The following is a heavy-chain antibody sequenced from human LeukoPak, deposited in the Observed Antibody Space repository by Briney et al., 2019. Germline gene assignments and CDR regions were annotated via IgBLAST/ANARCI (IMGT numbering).Heavy chain of an antibody. CDR3: ARDIGGQWLVHGDY. V-gene: IGHV3-21*01. CDR1: GFTFSSYS. D-gene: IGHD6-19*01. J-gene: IGHJ4*02. Sequence: PGGSLRLSCAASGFTFSSYSMNWVRQAPGKGLEWVSSISSSSSYIYYADSVKGRFTISRGNAKNSLYLQMNSLRAEDTAVYYCARDIGGQWLVHGDYWGQGTLVIVSS. CDR2: ISSSSSYI.